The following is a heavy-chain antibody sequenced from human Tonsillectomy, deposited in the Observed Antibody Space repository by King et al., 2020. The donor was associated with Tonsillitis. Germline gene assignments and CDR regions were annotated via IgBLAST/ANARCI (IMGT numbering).Heavy chain of an antibody. J-gene: IGHJ4*02. CDR1: GFTFSSYA. CDR2: VSGSGGST. D-gene: IGHD6-19*01. V-gene: IGHV3-23*04. CDR3: AKDVAVAGGVLYFDY. Sequence: VQLVESGGGLVQPGGSLRLSCAASGFTFSSYAMSWVRQAPGKGLEWVSAVSGSGGSTYDADSGKGRFTIPRDNSKNTLHLQMNSLRAEDTAVYYCAKDVAVAGGVLYFDYWGQGTLVTVSS.